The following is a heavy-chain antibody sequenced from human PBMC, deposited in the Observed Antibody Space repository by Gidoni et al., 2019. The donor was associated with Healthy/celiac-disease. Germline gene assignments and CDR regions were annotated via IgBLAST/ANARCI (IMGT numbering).Heavy chain of an antibody. D-gene: IGHD3-3*01. CDR1: GFTFSSYG. Sequence: QVQLVASGGGVVQPGRSLSLSCAASGFTFSSYGMHWVRQAPGKGLEWVAVIWYDGSNKYYADSVKGRFTISRDNSKNTLYLQMNSLRAEDTAVYYCARDLSRYDFWSGPYKGAYYYYGMDVWGQGTTVTVSS. CDR2: IWYDGSNK. V-gene: IGHV3-33*01. CDR3: ARDLSRYDFWSGPYKGAYYYYGMDV. J-gene: IGHJ6*02.